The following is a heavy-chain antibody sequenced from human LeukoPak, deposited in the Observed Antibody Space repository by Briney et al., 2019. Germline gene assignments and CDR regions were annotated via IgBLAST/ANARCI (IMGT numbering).Heavy chain of an antibody. D-gene: IGHD3-3*01. CDR1: GGSISSSSYY. CDR3: ARPANTLEGDAFDI. Sequence: SETLSLTCTVSGGSISSSSYYWGWIRQPPGKGLEWIGSIYYSGSTYYNPSLKSRVTISVDTSKNQFSLKLSSVTAADTAVYYCARPANTLEGDAFDIWGQGTMVTVSS. J-gene: IGHJ3*02. V-gene: IGHV4-39*01. CDR2: IYYSGST.